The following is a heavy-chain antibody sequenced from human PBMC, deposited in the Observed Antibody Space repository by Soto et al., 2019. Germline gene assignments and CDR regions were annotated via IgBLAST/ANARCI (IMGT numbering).Heavy chain of an antibody. J-gene: IGHJ4*02. CDR3: ARFGVDFWSGSRHLGYFDY. CDR2: ISSSGSTI. D-gene: IGHD3-3*01. CDR1: GFTFSSYE. Sequence: GGSLRLSCAASGFTFSSYEMNWVRQAPGKGLEWVSYISSSGSTIYYADSVKGRFTISRDNAKNSLYLQMNSLRAEDTAVYYCARFGVDFWSGSRHLGYFDYWGQGTLVTVSS. V-gene: IGHV3-48*03.